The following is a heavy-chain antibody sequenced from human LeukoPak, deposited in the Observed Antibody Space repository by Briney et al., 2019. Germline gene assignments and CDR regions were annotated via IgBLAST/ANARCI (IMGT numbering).Heavy chain of an antibody. J-gene: IGHJ1*01. V-gene: IGHV3-21*01. CDR3: ARGSVGGVVVAAMTPDAEYFQH. CDR1: GFTFSSYI. CDR2: ISSSSSYI. D-gene: IGHD2-15*01. Sequence: GGSLRLSCAASGFTFSSYIMNWVRQAPGKGLEWVSSISSSSSYIYYADSVKGRFTISRDNAKNSLYLQMNSLRAEDTAVYYCARGSVGGVVVAAMTPDAEYFQHWGQGTLVTVSS.